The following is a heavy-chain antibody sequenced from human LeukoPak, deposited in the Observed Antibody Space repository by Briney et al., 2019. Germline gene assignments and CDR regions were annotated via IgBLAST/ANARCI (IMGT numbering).Heavy chain of an antibody. D-gene: IGHD3-3*01. CDR2: ISYDGSNK. CDR1: GLTFSSYA. CDR3: ARDGKTYYDLWSGYYSYYYYYMDV. J-gene: IGHJ6*03. Sequence: GGSLRLSCAASGLTFSSYAMHWVRQAPGKGLEWVAVISYDGSNKYYADSVKGRFTISRDNSKNTLYLQMNSLRAEDTAVYYCARDGKTYYDLWSGYYSYYYYYMDVWGKGITVTVSS. V-gene: IGHV3-30*04.